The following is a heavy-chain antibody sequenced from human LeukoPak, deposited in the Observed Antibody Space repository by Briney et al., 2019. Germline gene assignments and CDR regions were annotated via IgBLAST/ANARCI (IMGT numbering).Heavy chain of an antibody. V-gene: IGHV3-30*19. J-gene: IGHJ3*02. CDR1: GFTFSSYG. CDR3: AREIGPDCSSTSCYTFGAFDI. D-gene: IGHD2-2*02. CDR2: ISYDGSNK. Sequence: GGSLRLSCAASGFTFSSYGMHWVRQAPGKGLEWVAVISYDGSNKYYADSVKGRFTISRDNSKNTLYLQMNSLRAEDTAVYYCAREIGPDCSSTSCYTFGAFDIWGQGTMVTVSS.